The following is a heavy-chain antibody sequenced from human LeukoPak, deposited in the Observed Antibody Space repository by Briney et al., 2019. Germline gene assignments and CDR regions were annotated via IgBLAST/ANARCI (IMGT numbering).Heavy chain of an antibody. CDR1: GFTFSSYA. CDR3: ARDRAGYDFWSGHAFDI. D-gene: IGHD3-3*01. Sequence: GGSLRLSCTASGFTFSSYAMHWVRQAPGKGLEWVSSISSSSSYIYYADSVKGRFTISRDNAKNSLYLQMNSLRAEDTAVYYCARDRAGYDFWSGHAFDIWGQGTMVTVSS. V-gene: IGHV3-21*01. J-gene: IGHJ3*02. CDR2: ISSSSSYI.